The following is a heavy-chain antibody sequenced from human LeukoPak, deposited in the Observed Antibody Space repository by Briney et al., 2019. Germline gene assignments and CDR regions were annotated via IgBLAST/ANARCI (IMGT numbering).Heavy chain of an antibody. Sequence: SSQTLSLTCTVSGGSISSGNYYWNWIRQPPGKGLECIGYIHYSGSTYYNPSLKSRVTISVDTSKNQFSLKLSSVTAADTAVYYCVRGRGTAVTTGNSFDHWGQGTLVTVSS. J-gene: IGHJ5*02. CDR2: IHYSGST. CDR1: GGSISSGNYY. D-gene: IGHD4-17*01. V-gene: IGHV4-30-4*01. CDR3: VRGRGTAVTTGNSFDH.